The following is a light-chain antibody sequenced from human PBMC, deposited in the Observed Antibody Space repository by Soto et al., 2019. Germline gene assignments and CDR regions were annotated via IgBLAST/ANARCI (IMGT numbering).Light chain of an antibody. V-gene: IGKV1-9*01. CDR1: QGISSY. J-gene: IGKJ4*01. CDR3: HQLTTYPLT. Sequence: DIQSTQSPSFLSASVGDRVTITCRASQGISSYLAWYQQKPGKAPKLLVYAASTLQSGVPSRFSGSESGTEFTLTISSLQPEDSATYYCHQLTTYPLTFGGGTRVEIK. CDR2: AAS.